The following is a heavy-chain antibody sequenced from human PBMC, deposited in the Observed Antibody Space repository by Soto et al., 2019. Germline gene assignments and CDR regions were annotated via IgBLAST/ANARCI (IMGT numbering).Heavy chain of an antibody. CDR1: GGPFSDYA. J-gene: IGHJ4*02. CDR2: IIPMFGTA. Sequence: QVQLVQSGAEVKKPGSSVKVSCKVSGGPFSDYAVSWVRQAPGQGLEWMGGIIPMFGTANYAQKFQGRVTITADESTTTAYMELSSLRSEDTAVYYCARDLDYYGSGNYYNRIDYWVQGTLVTVSS. V-gene: IGHV1-69*01. CDR3: ARDLDYYGSGNYYNRIDY. D-gene: IGHD3-10*01.